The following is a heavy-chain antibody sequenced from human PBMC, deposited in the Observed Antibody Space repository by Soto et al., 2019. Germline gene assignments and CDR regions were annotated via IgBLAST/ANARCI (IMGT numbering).Heavy chain of an antibody. D-gene: IGHD2-15*01. J-gene: IGHJ6*03. CDR1: GFTFSSYS. CDR3: ARLKGYCSGGSCYGRYYYMDV. V-gene: IGHV3-21*01. Sequence: EVQLVESGGGLVKPGGSLRLSCAASGFTFSSYSMNWVRQAPGKGLEWVSSISSSSSYIYYADSVKGRFTISRDNVKNSLYLQMNSLRAEDTAVYYCARLKGYCSGGSCYGRYYYMDVWCKGTTVTVSS. CDR2: ISSSSSYI.